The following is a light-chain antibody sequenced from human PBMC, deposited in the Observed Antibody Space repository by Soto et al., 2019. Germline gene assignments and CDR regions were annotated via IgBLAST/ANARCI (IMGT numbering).Light chain of an antibody. CDR2: DDT. CDR1: NIGIKT. J-gene: IGLJ3*02. Sequence: SYELAQPPSVSVAPGQTATITCGGNNIGIKTVHWYQQRPGQAPVLVVYDDTDRPSGIPERFSGSNSGDTATLTMSRVEDGDEADYYCQVWDTSSDQWVFGGGTKVTVL. CDR3: QVWDTSSDQWV. V-gene: IGLV3-21*02.